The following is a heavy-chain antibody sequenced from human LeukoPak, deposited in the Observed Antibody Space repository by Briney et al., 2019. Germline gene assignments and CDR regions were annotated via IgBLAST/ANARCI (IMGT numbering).Heavy chain of an antibody. CDR1: GGSFSGYY. D-gene: IGHD2-2*01. CDR3: ARGGATIVVVPAAIVRSYYFDY. V-gene: IGHV4-34*01. Sequence: SETLPLTCAVYGGSFSGYYWSWIRQPPGKGLEWIGEINHSGSTNYNPSLKSRVTISVDTSKNQFSLKLSSVTAEDTAVYYCARGGATIVVVPAAIVRSYYFDYWGQGTLVTVSS. CDR2: INHSGST. J-gene: IGHJ4*02.